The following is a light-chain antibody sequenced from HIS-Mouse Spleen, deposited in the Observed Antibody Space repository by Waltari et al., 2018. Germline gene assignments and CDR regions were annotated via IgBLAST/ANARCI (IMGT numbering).Light chain of an antibody. V-gene: IGLV2-8*01. J-gene: IGLJ2*01. CDR2: EVS. CDR1: SSDVGGYNY. Sequence: QSALTQPPSASGSPGQSVTISCTGTSSDVGGYNYVSWYQQHPVKAPKRRIYEVSKRPSVVPDRVSGSKSGNTAFLTVSGLQAEDEADYYCSSYAGSNNFVFGGGTKLTVL. CDR3: SSYAGSNNFV.